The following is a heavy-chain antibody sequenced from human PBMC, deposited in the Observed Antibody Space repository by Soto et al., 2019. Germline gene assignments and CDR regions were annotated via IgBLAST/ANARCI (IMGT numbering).Heavy chain of an antibody. J-gene: IGHJ6*03. CDR1: GGSISPYY. CDR3: ARKGAAASYAHYYMDV. Sequence: PEETLSLTCTVSGGSISPYYWSWIRQPPGKGLEWIGYVYSSGNTIYNPSLESRVTISVDTSRNRFSLNLTSATAADTAVYYCARKGAAASYAHYYMDVWGRGTAVTVSS. D-gene: IGHD6-13*01. V-gene: IGHV4-59*01. CDR2: VYSSGNT.